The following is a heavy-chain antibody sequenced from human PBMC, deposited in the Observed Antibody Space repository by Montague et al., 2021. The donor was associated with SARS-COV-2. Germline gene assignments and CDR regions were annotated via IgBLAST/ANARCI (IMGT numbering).Heavy chain of an antibody. CDR3: ARHSGRDTIFGVVIIGGWFDR. CDR2: IYYSGST. CDR1: GGSISSSSYY. V-gene: IGHV4-39*01. D-gene: IGHD3-3*01. J-gene: IGHJ3*01. Sequence: SETLSLTCTVSGGSISSSSYYWGWIRQPPGKGLEWVGSIYYSGSTYYTPSLKSRVTISVDTSKNQFSLRLSSVTAADTAVYYCARHSGRDTIFGVVIIGGWFDRWGQGTMVTVSS.